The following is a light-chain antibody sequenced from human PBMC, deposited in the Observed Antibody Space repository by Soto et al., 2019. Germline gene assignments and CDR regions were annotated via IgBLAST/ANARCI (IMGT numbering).Light chain of an antibody. V-gene: IGKV3-15*01. J-gene: IGKJ2*01. Sequence: EIVMTQSPVTLSVSPGERATLSCRASQDVKTNLAWYQQKPGQAPRLLIYGASTRATGIAARFSGTWSGTQFTLTISNLQSGDFAVYYCQHYNGWPPYTFGQGTKLDSK. CDR3: QHYNGWPPYT. CDR2: GAS. CDR1: QDVKTN.